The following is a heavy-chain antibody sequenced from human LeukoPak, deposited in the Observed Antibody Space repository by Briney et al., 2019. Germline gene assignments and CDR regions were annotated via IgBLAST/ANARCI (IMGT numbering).Heavy chain of an antibody. J-gene: IGHJ4*02. V-gene: IGHV3-7*01. CDR2: IKPDGSEK. Sequence: PGGSLRLSCAVSGFSLSNYWMNCVRQAPGRGLEWVASIKPDGSEKYYVDSLRGRFTIHRDDARNSLYLQMHRLRAEDTAVYYCAEGGYWGQGTLVTVSS. CDR3: AEGGY. CDR1: GFSLSNYW.